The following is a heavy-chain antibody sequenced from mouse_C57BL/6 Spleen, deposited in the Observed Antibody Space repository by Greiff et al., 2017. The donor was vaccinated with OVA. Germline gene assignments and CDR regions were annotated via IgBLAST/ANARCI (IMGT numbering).Heavy chain of an antibody. J-gene: IGHJ2*01. CDR1: GYTFTSYW. Sequence: QVQLQQPGAELVRPGSSVKLSRKASGYTFTSYWMDWVKQRPGQGLEWIGNIYPSDSETHYNQKFKDKATLTVDKSSSTAYMQLSSLTSEDSAVYYCARRREESTVVAPYYFDYWGQGTTLTVSS. V-gene: IGHV1-61*01. CDR3: ARRREESTVVAPYYFDY. D-gene: IGHD1-1*01. CDR2: IYPSDSET.